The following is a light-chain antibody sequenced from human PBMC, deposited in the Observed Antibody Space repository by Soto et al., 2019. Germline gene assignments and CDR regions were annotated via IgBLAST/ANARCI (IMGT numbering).Light chain of an antibody. CDR3: QQRSNWPPYT. V-gene: IGKV3-11*01. CDR2: DAS. J-gene: IGKJ2*01. CDR1: QSVSSY. Sequence: EIVLTQSPATLSLSPGERTTLSCRASQSVSSYLAWYQQKPGQAPRLLIYDASNRATGIRARFSGSGSGTDFTPTISSLEPEDFAVYYCQQRSNWPPYTFGQGTKLEIK.